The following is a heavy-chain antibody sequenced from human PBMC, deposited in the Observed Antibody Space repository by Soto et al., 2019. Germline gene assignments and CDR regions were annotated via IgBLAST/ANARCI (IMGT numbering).Heavy chain of an antibody. CDR2: IDPSDSYT. J-gene: IGHJ2*01. CDR1: GYSFTSYW. Sequence: GYSFTSYWISWVRQMPGKGLEWMGRIDPSDSYTNYSPSFQGHVTISADKSISTAYLQWSSLKASDPAMSYCPCSAMPTSPACYFDLWRRGTL. D-gene: IGHD2-2*01. V-gene: IGHV5-10-1*01. CDR3: PCSAMPTSPACYFDL.